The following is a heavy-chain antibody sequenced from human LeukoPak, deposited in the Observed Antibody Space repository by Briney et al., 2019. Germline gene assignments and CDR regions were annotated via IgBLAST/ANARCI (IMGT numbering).Heavy chain of an antibody. CDR2: ISSDGQST. CDR1: GFTLSNYW. J-gene: IGHJ4*02. D-gene: IGHD3-10*01. Sequence: GGSLRLSCAASGFTLSNYWMHWVRQLPVPGKGLVWVSRISSDGQSTRYANSVKGRFTISRDNAKNSLYLQMNSLRAEDTAVYYCARDVLDQPYYYGSGSTDYWGQGTLVTVSS. CDR3: ARDVLDQPYYYGSGSTDY. V-gene: IGHV3-74*01.